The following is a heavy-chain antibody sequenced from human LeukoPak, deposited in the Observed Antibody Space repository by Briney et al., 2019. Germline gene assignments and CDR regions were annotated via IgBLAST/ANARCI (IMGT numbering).Heavy chain of an antibody. CDR2: INAGNGNT. CDR3: ARDRRGLGLYYFDY. Sequence: ASVKVSCKASGYIFTSYIIHWVRQAPGQRLEWMGWINAGNGNTKYSQRFQGRVTITRDTSATTAYMELSSLRSEDTAVYYCARDRRGLGLYYFDYWGQGTLVTVSS. CDR1: GYIFTSYI. D-gene: IGHD6-19*01. V-gene: IGHV1-3*01. J-gene: IGHJ4*02.